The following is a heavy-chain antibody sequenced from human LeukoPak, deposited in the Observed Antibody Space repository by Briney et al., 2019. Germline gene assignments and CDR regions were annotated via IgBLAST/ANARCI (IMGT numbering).Heavy chain of an antibody. CDR3: AGDVGTSGWYTFDY. CDR2: TYYRSKWYS. CDR1: GDSVSSNNGA. J-gene: IGHJ4*02. Sequence: SQTISLTCAISGDSVSSNNGAWNWIRQSPSRGLERLGRTYYRSKWYSDYAGSVQGRITISPDTSKNQFSLQLYSVTPEDAAVYYCAGDVGTSGWYTFDYWGQGTLVTVSS. V-gene: IGHV6-1*01. D-gene: IGHD6-19*01.